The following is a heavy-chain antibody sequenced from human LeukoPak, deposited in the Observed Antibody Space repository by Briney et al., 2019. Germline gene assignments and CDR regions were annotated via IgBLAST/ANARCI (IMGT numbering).Heavy chain of an antibody. V-gene: IGHV1-46*01. CDR2: INPSGGST. D-gene: IGHD2-2*01. Sequence: ASVKVSCKASGYTFTSYYMHWVRQAPGQGLEWMGIINPSGGSTSYAQKFQGRVTMTRDTSTSTVYMELSSLRSEDTAVYYCATAPVPAARGIGIYYYMDVWGKGTTVTVSS. CDR1: GYTFTSYY. J-gene: IGHJ6*03. CDR3: ATAPVPAARGIGIYYYMDV.